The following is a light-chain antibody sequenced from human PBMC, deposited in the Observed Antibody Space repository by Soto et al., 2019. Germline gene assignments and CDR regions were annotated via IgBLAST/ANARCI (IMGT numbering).Light chain of an antibody. CDR2: DNN. Sequence: QSVLTQPPSVSAAPGQKATISCSGSSSNIGNNYVSWYQQPPGTAPKLLIYDNNKRPSGIPDRFSGSKSGTSATLGITGLQTGDEADYYCGTWDSSLSAVVFGGGTKLTVL. CDR3: GTWDSSLSAVV. V-gene: IGLV1-51*01. J-gene: IGLJ2*01. CDR1: SSNIGNNY.